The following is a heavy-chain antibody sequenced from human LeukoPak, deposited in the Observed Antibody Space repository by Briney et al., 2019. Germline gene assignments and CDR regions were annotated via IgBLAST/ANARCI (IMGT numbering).Heavy chain of an antibody. D-gene: IGHD4-11*01. V-gene: IGHV4-38-2*02. Sequence: SETLSLTCTVSGYSISSGYDWGWIRQPPGKGLEWIGYIYYSGSTYYNPSLKSRVTISVDTSKNQFSLKLSSVTAADTAVYYCARGDDYSNYRWFDPWGQGTLVTVSS. CDR3: ARGDDYSNYRWFDP. CDR2: IYYSGST. J-gene: IGHJ5*02. CDR1: GYSISSGYD.